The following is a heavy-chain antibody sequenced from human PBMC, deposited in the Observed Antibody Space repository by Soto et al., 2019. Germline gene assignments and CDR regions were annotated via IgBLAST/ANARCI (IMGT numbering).Heavy chain of an antibody. CDR1: GGSISSGDYY. J-gene: IGHJ5*02. CDR2: IYYSGST. D-gene: IGHD1-26*01. Sequence: SETLSLTCTVSGGSISSGDYYWSWIRQPPGKGLEWIGYIYYSGSTYYNPSLKSRVTISVDTSKNQFSLKLSSVTAADTAVYYCERLQKGSPSAWFDPWGKGTLVTVSS. CDR3: ERLQKGSPSAWFDP. V-gene: IGHV4-30-4*01.